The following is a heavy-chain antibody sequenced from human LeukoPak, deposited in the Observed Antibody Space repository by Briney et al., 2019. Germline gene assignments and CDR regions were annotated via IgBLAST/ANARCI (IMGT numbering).Heavy chain of an antibody. V-gene: IGHV1-18*01. D-gene: IGHD3-3*01. Sequence: ASVKVSCKASGYTFTSYGISWVRQAPGQGLEWMGWISAYNGNTNYAQKLQGRGTMTTDTSTSTAYMELRSLRSDDTAVYYCARDAIVRNDFWSGYYLDRGKPGGLNWFDPWGQGTLVTVSS. CDR2: ISAYNGNT. CDR3: ARDAIVRNDFWSGYYLDRGKPGGLNWFDP. J-gene: IGHJ5*02. CDR1: GYTFTSYG.